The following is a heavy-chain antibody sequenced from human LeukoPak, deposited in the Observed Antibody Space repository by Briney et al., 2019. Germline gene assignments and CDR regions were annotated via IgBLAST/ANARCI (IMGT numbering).Heavy chain of an antibody. V-gene: IGHV1-18*01. J-gene: IGHJ5*02. Sequence: VASVKVSCKASGYTFTSYGINWVRQAPGQGLEWVGWITAYNGNTNYAQKLQGRVTMTTDTSTSTAYMELRSLRSDDTAVYYCARDLIAAAYLNWFDLWGQGTLVTVSS. CDR2: ITAYNGNT. D-gene: IGHD6-13*01. CDR3: ARDLIAAAYLNWFDL. CDR1: GYTFTSYG.